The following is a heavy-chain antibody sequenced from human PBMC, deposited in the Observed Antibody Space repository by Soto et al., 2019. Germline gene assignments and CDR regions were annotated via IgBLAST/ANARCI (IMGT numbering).Heavy chain of an antibody. J-gene: IGHJ4*02. CDR1: GFTFSSYW. Sequence: EVQLVESGGGLVQPGGSLRLSCAASGFTFSSYWMHWVRQAPGKGLVWVARINSDGSSTSHAGSVNGRFTISRDNAKNTLYLQMNSRRAEDTAVYYCVRTSLVVAAATREDYWGQGTLVTVSS. V-gene: IGHV3-74*01. D-gene: IGHD2-15*01. CDR3: VRTSLVVAAATREDY. CDR2: INSDGSST.